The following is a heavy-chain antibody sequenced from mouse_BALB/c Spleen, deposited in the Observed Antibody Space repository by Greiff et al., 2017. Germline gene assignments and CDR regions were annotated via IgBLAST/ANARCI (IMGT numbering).Heavy chain of an antibody. CDR2: ISDGGSYT. V-gene: IGHV5-4*02. J-gene: IGHJ3*01. Sequence: EVKVVESGGGLVKPGGSLKLSCAASGFTFSDYYMYWVRQTPEKRLEWVATISDGGSYTYYPDSVKGRFTISRDNAKNNLYLQMSSLKSEDTAMYYCARDGAGFAYWGQGTLVTVSA. CDR1: GFTFSDYY. CDR3: ARDGAGFAY.